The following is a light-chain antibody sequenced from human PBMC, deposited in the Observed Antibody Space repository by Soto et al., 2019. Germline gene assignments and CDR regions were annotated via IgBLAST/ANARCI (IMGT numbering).Light chain of an antibody. CDR1: QSVLSSSNNKNY. CDR3: QQYNNWLWT. V-gene: IGKV4-1*01. J-gene: IGKJ1*01. CDR2: GAS. Sequence: DIVMTQSPDSLAVSLGERATINCKSSQSVLSSSNNKNYLAWYQQKPGQAPRLLIYGASTRATGIPARFSGSGSGTEFTLTISSLQSEDFAVYYCQQYNNWLWTFGQGTKVEIK.